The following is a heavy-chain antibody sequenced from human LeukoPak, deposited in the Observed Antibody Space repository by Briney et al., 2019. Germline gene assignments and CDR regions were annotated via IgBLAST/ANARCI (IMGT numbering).Heavy chain of an antibody. V-gene: IGHV3-48*03. CDR3: AELGITMIGGV. D-gene: IGHD3-10*02. CDR1: GFTFSSYE. Sequence: GGPLSLSCAASGFTFSSYEMNWVRQAPGKGLEWVSYISSSGSTIYYADSVKGRFTISRDNAKNSLHLQMNSPRAEDTAVYYCAELGITMIGGVWGKGTTVTISS. CDR2: ISSSGSTI. J-gene: IGHJ6*04.